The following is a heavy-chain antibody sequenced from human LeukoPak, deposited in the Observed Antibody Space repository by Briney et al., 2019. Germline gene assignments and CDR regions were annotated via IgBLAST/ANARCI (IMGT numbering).Heavy chain of an antibody. CDR2: IYYSGST. Sequence: SETLSLTCTGSGGSISSSSYYWGWIRQPPGKGLEWIGSIYYSGSTYYNPSLKSRVTISVDTSKNQFSLKLSSVTAADTAVYYCARHPRPYDFWSGYYLQIDFCGQRTLVTVSS. CDR3: ARHPRPYDFWSGYYLQIDF. J-gene: IGHJ4*02. CDR1: GGSISSSSYY. V-gene: IGHV4-39*01. D-gene: IGHD3-3*01.